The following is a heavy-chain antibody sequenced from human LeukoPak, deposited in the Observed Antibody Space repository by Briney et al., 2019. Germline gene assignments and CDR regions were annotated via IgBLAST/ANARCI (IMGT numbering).Heavy chain of an antibody. D-gene: IGHD1-26*01. V-gene: IGHV1-2*02. CDR1: GYTFTGYY. CDR3: ARNPLGAITAAYYFDY. J-gene: IGHJ4*02. Sequence: GASVKVSCKASGYTFTGYYMHWVRQAPGQGLEWMGWINPNSGGTNYAQKFQGRVTMTRDTSISTAYMELSRLRSDDTAVYYCARNPLGAITAAYYFDYWGQGTLVTVSS. CDR2: INPNSGGT.